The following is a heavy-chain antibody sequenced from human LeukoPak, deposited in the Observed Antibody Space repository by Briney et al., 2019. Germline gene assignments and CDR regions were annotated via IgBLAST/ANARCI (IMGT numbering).Heavy chain of an antibody. J-gene: IGHJ4*02. CDR3: AKEGRLTVAAVVVENYFDY. V-gene: IGHV3-23*01. D-gene: IGHD3-22*01. CDR1: GFTFNRAA. CDR2: ISGSGGDT. Sequence: GGSLRLSCAGSGFTFNRAAMSWVRQAPGKGLEWVSGISGSGGDTYYSDSVKGRFTISRDNAKTTVYLQMNSLRTEDTAEYYCAKEGRLTVAAVVVENYFDYWGQGTPVTVSA.